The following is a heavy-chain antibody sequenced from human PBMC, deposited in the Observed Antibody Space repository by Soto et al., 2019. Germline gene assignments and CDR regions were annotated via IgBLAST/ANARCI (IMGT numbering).Heavy chain of an antibody. CDR3: ARDFWCSDYYYXGMDV. CDR1: GYTFTGYY. CDR2: INPNSGGT. D-gene: IGHD3-3*01. V-gene: IGHV1-2*04. Sequence: ASVKVSCKASGYTFTGYYMHWVRQAPGQGLEWMGCINPNSGGTNYAQKFQGCVTMTRDTSISTAYMELSRLRSDDTAVYYCARDFWCSDYYYXGMDVWGHGPTXTXS. J-gene: IGHJ6*01.